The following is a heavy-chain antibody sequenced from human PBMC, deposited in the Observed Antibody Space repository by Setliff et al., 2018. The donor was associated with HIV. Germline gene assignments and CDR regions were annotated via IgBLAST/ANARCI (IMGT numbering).Heavy chain of an antibody. CDR1: GDSINSRPYY. D-gene: IGHD2-21*02. J-gene: IGHJ4*02. CDR3: ARFPTVVTAPGF. CDR2: DFYSGST. Sequence: SETLSLTCSVSGDSINSRPYYYGWLRQPPGKGLEWIGNDFYSGSTYYNPSLKSRVSMSIDTSRNQFSLKLTSVTAADTAVYFCARFPTVVTAPGFWGRGTLVTVSS. V-gene: IGHV4-39*01.